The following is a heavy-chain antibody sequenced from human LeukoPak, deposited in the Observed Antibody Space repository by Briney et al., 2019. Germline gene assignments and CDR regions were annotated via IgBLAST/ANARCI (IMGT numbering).Heavy chain of an antibody. Sequence: GGSLRLSCAASGFTFSSYEMNWVRQAPGKGLEWVSYISGSGSTMFCADSVKGRFTISRDNAKNSLYLQMNSLRAEDTAVYYCARVVGYYGSGRYCFDSWGQGTLVTVSS. V-gene: IGHV3-48*03. D-gene: IGHD3-10*01. J-gene: IGHJ4*02. CDR2: ISGSGSTM. CDR3: ARVVGYYGSGRYCFDS. CDR1: GFTFSSYE.